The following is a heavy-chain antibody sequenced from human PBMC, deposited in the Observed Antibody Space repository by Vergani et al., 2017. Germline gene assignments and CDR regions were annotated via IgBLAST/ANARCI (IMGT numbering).Heavy chain of an antibody. CDR1: GFSFGDYA. CDR2: IRNKAYGGTT. CDR3: SRGRGYSFGYSDY. V-gene: IGHV3-49*04. Sequence: EVQLVESGGVVVQPGGSLRLSCAASGFSFGDYAMTWVRQAPGKGLEWVAFIRNKAYGGTTEYAASVKGRFTIPRDDSKRLAYLQLSGLKTEDTAVYFCSRGRGYSFGYSDYWGQGTLVTVSS. J-gene: IGHJ4*02. D-gene: IGHD5-18*01.